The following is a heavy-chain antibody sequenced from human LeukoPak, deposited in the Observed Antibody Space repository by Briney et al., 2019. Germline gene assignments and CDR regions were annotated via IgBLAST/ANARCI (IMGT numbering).Heavy chain of an antibody. CDR3: ARARRVGATIAYDY. V-gene: IGHV3-7*01. CDR1: GFTFSSSW. CDR2: IKQDGSEK. D-gene: IGHD1-26*01. Sequence: GGSLRLSCAASGFTFSSSWMSWVRQAPGKGLEWVANIKQDGSEKYYVDSVKGRFTISRDNAKNSLYLQMNSLRAEDTAVYYCARARRVGATIAYDYWGQGTLVTVSS. J-gene: IGHJ4*02.